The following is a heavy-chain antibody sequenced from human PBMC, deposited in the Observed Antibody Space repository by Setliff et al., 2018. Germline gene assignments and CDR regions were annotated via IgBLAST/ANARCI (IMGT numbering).Heavy chain of an antibody. V-gene: IGHV3-64*01. CDR3: ARGGTYSSGPLDY. CDR1: GFTFSSYA. J-gene: IGHJ4*02. CDR2: ISSSWGNI. Sequence: HPGGSLRLSCAASGFTFSSYAMHWVRQAPGKGLEYVSSISSSWGNIYYANSVKGRFIISRDNSKSTLFLQRGSLRAEDMSVYFCARGGTYSSGPLDYWGQGSLVTVSS. D-gene: IGHD3-22*01.